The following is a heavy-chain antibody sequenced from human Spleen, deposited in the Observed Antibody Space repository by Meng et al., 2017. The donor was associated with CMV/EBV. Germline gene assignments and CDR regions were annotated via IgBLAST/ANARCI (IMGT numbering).Heavy chain of an antibody. V-gene: IGHV1-2*02. J-gene: IGHJ5*02. Sequence: FTGYSKHWVRQAPGQGLEWMGYINPNSGGTNYAQKFQGRVTMTRDTSISTAYMELSSLRSDDTAVFYCARLYSYDSSGRKDYWFDPWGPGTLVTVSS. CDR3: ARLYSYDSSGRKDYWFDP. CDR1: FTGYS. D-gene: IGHD3-22*01. CDR2: INPNSGGT.